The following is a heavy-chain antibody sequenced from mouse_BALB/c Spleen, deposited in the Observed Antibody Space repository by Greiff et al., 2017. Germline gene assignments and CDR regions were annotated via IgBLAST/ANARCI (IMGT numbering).Heavy chain of an antibody. CDR1: GFTFSSYG. Sequence: EVKLMESGGGLVQPGGSLKLSCAASGFTFSSYGMSWVRQTPDKRRELVATINSNGGSTYYPDSVKGRFTISRDNAKNTLYLQMSSLKSEDTAMYYCARDQDYWGQGTTLTVSS. J-gene: IGHJ2*01. CDR3: ARDQDY. V-gene: IGHV5-6-3*01. CDR2: INSNGGST.